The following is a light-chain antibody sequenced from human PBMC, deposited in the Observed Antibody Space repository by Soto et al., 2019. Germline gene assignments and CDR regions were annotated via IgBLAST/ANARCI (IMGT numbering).Light chain of an antibody. CDR2: EVT. V-gene: IGLV2-18*02. J-gene: IGLJ1*01. CDR3: NSYTISGTYV. CDR1: SSDVGSYNR. Sequence: QSALTQPPSVSGSPGQSVAISCIGDSSDVGSYNRVSWYQQSPGTAPKLIIYEVTTRPSGVPDRFSGSKSGNTASLTISGLQAEDEDDYYCNSYTISGTYVFGTGTKLTVL.